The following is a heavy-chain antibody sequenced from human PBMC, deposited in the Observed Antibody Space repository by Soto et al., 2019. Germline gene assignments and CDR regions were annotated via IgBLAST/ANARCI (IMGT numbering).Heavy chain of an antibody. Sequence: ASVKVSCKASGYTFTGYAMHWVRQAPGQRLEWMGWINAGNGNTKYSQKFQGRVTNTRDTSASTAYMELSSLRSEDTAVYYCARAVAVAADFDYWGQGTLVTVSS. D-gene: IGHD6-19*01. CDR3: ARAVAVAADFDY. V-gene: IGHV1-3*01. CDR2: INAGNGNT. J-gene: IGHJ4*02. CDR1: GYTFTGYA.